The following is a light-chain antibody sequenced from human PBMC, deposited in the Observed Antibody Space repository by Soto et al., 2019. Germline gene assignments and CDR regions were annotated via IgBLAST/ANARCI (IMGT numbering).Light chain of an antibody. CDR3: AAWDDSLSGHVV. Sequence: QSVLTQPPSASGTPGQRVTISCSGSSSNIGSNTVNWYQQLPGTAPKLLIYSNNQRPSGVPDRFSGSKSGTSASLAISGLQSEHQADYYCAAWDDSLSGHVVFGGGTKLTVL. CDR1: SSNIGSNT. V-gene: IGLV1-44*01. J-gene: IGLJ2*01. CDR2: SNN.